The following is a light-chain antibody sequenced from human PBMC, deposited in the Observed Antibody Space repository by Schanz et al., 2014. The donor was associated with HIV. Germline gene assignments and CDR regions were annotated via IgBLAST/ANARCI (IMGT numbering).Light chain of an antibody. V-gene: IGLV2-14*03. CDR3: NSYSHSNTYV. CDR1: SSDIGGSDY. CDR2: DVR. Sequence: QSALTQPASVSGSPGQSITISCSGTSSDIGGSDYVSWYQQHPGRAPQVLIYDVRDRPSGVSNRFSGSKSGNTASLTISGLQPEDEADYYCNSYSHSNTYVFGSGTKLTVL. J-gene: IGLJ1*01.